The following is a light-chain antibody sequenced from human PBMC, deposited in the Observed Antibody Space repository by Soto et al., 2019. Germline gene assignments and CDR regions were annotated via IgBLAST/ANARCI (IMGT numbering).Light chain of an antibody. CDR3: QQYDSYTWT. J-gene: IGKJ1*01. Sequence: IQRTQSPSSLSASVGDSVTITCRASQSISTWLAWFQQKPGKAPKLLIYRASSLAGGAPSRFSGCGSGTECTLTISSLQYDDSATYYCQQYDSYTWTFCQGTKVDIK. CDR1: QSISTW. CDR2: RAS. V-gene: IGKV1-5*03.